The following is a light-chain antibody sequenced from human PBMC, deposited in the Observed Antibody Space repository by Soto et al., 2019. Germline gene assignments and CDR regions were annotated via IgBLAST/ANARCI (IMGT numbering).Light chain of an antibody. J-gene: IGKJ1*01. CDR2: GAS. Sequence: EIVMTQSPATLSVSPGERATLSCRASQSVSSNLAWYQQKPGQAPRLLIYGASSRATDIPDRFSGSGSGTDFTLIISRLEPEDFAVYHCQQYGSSPWTFGQGTKVDIK. CDR3: QQYGSSPWT. V-gene: IGKV3-20*01. CDR1: QSVSSN.